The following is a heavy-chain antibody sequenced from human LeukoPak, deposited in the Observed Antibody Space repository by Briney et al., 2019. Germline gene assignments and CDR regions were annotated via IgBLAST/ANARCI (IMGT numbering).Heavy chain of an antibody. J-gene: IGHJ3*02. CDR2: INPSSGGS. CDR3: AREGRGTGHFGAFDI. Sequence: GASVKVSCKASGYTFTDYYIHWVRQAPGQGLEWMGWINPSSGGSNSAQKFQGRVTLTRDTSITTAYMELSSLRSDDTAVYYCAREGRGTGHFGAFDIWGQRTMVTVSS. D-gene: IGHD3/OR15-3a*01. CDR1: GYTFTDYY. V-gene: IGHV1-2*02.